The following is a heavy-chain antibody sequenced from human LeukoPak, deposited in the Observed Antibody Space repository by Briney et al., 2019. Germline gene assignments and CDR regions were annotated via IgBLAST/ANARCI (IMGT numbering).Heavy chain of an antibody. CDR2: ISYSGDST. V-gene: IGHV3-23*01. CDR3: AKDEKYYGSGSSLIDY. J-gene: IGHJ4*02. Sequence: GGSLRLSCAASGFTFGGSAMNWVRQAPGKGLEWVSVISYSGDSTYYADSVKGRFTISRDNSKNTLYLQMNSLRAEDTAVYYCAKDEKYYGSGSSLIDYWGQGTLVTVSS. CDR1: GFTFGGSA. D-gene: IGHD3-10*01.